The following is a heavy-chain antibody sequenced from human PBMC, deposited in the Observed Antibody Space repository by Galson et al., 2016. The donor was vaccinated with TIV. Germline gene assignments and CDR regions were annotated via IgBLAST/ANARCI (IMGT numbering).Heavy chain of an antibody. J-gene: IGHJ4*02. CDR2: IIGIFGTA. V-gene: IGHV1-69*06. CDR3: AIGDTYYESTFDY. CDR1: GGIFNSYA. D-gene: IGHD3-22*01. Sequence: SVKVSCKASGGIFNSYAVSWVRQAPGQGLEWMGGIIGIFGTANYAQKFQGRVTITADRSSSTVYMELSSLRSADKADYYCAIGDTYYESTFDYWGQGTLVTFSS.